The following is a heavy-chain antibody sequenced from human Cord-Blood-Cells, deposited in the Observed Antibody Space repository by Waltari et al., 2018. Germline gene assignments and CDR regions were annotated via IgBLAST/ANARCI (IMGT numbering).Heavy chain of an antibody. CDR3: ARSPSRFLEWLLGYFDY. Sequence: QLQLQESGPGLVKPSETLSLTCTVSGGSISSSSYYWGWIRQPPGKRLEWIGSIYYSGSTYYNPSLKSRVTISVDTSKNQFSLKLSSVTAADTAVYYCARSPSRFLEWLLGYFDYWGQGTLVTVSS. CDR2: IYYSGST. CDR1: GGSISSSSYY. D-gene: IGHD3-3*01. J-gene: IGHJ4*02. V-gene: IGHV4-39*01.